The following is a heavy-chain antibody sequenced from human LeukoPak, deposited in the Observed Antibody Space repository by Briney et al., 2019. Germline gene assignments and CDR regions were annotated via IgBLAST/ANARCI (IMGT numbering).Heavy chain of an antibody. V-gene: IGHV1-69*13. D-gene: IGHD1-26*01. J-gene: IGHJ4*02. CDR3: ARDRVSGGGAY. CDR1: GGTFSSYA. CDR2: IIPIFGTA. Sequence: SVKVSCKASGGTFSSYAFSWVRQAPGQGLEWMGGIIPIFGTANYAQKFQGRVTITADESTSTAYMELSSLRSEDTAVYYCARDRVSGGGAYWGQGTLVTVSS.